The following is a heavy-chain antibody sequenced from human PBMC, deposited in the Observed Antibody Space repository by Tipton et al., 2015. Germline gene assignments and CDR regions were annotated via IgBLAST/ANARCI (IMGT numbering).Heavy chain of an antibody. CDR2: IFPFLGTG. D-gene: IGHD3-16*01. Sequence: QVQLVQSGAEVKEPGSSVRVSCKSSGGSFSHYAIGWVRQAPGQGLECMGGIFPFLGTGNFAQKFQGRAAITADVSTSTVYMDLTSLRYEDTAVYFCARLGRGDAFDIWGPGTLVTVSS. J-gene: IGHJ3*02. V-gene: IGHV1-69*19. CDR1: GGSFSHYA. CDR3: ARLGRGDAFDI.